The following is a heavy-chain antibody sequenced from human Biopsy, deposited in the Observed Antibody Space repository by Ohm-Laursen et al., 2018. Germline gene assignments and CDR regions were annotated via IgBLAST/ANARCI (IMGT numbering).Heavy chain of an antibody. CDR2: VYHSGTT. D-gene: IGHD5-24*01. V-gene: IGHV4-39*01. J-gene: IGHJ4*02. CDR3: ARHDGNGPFALDS. CDR1: GGSISSGSNY. Sequence: SETLSLTCPVSGGSISSGSNYWAWVRQPPGKGLEWIGSVYHSGTTYYSPSLKSRVTISVDTSTNQLSLKVTSVTAADTAAYYCARHDGNGPFALDSWGQGTLVTVSS.